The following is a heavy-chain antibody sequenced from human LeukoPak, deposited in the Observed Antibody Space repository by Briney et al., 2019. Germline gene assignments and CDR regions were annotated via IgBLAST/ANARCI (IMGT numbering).Heavy chain of an antibody. J-gene: IGHJ5*02. D-gene: IGHD2-15*01. CDR1: GYTFTGYY. CDR3: ARGAEIVVVAATVIYNWFDP. CDR2: INPNSGGT. V-gene: IGHV1-2*02. Sequence: ASVKVSCKASGYTFTGYYMHWVRQAPGQGLEWMGWINPNSGGTNYAQKFQGRVTMTRDTPISTAYMELSRLRSDDTAVYYCARGAEIVVVAATVIYNWFDPWGQGTLVTVSS.